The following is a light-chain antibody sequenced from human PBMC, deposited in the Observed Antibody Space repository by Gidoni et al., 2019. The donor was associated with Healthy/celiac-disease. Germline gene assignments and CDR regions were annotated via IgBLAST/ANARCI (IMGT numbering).Light chain of an antibody. CDR3: QQYYSTLT. CDR1: QSVLYSSNNKNY. V-gene: IGKV4-1*01. J-gene: IGKJ4*01. CDR2: WAS. Sequence: ATINCKSSQSVLYSSNNKNYLAWYQQKPGQPPKLLIYWASTRESGVPDRFSGSGSGTDFTLTISSLQAEDVAVYYCQQYYSTLTFGGGTKVEIK.